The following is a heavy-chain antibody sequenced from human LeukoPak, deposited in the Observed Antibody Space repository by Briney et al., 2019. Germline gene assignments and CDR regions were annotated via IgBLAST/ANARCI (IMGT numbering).Heavy chain of an antibody. J-gene: IGHJ1*01. D-gene: IGHD1-26*01. V-gene: IGHV4-4*02. CDR2: TYPSGRT. CDR1: GGSISSSNW. Sequence: SSETLSLTCAVSGGSISSSNWWSWVRQPPGKGLEWIGETYPSGRTNYNPSLKSRLTISVDKSRNQLSVNLSSVTAADTAVYYCARVVESGGALDFQHGGQGTLVTVSS. CDR3: ARVVESGGALDFQH.